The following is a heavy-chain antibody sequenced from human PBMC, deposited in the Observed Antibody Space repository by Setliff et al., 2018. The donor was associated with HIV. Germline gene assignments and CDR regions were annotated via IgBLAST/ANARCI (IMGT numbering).Heavy chain of an antibody. Sequence: PSETLSLTCTVSGGSISGGSYYWGWIRQPAGEGMEWSGSIYTSGSTNYNPSRKRRVTISVDTTKNQFSLKLTSVTAADTAVYYCARGGSYGSSYCYFDLWGRGTLVTVSS. J-gene: IGHJ2*01. CDR2: IYTSGST. CDR1: GGSISGGSYY. CDR3: ARGGSYGSSYCYFDL. V-gene: IGHV4-61*02. D-gene: IGHD5-18*01.